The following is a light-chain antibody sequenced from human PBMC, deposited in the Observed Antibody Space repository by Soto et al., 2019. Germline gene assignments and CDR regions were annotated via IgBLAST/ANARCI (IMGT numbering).Light chain of an antibody. CDR3: QQRSSWPLT. CDR2: DTF. Sequence: IVLTQSPASLSLSPGERATLSCRASQDITTYLAWYQQKPGQAPRIFIYDTFNRASDVPARLSGSGSGTVFTLTITNVAPEDSAIYYCQQRSSWPLTFGGGTKVEIK. CDR1: QDITTY. J-gene: IGKJ4*01. V-gene: IGKV3-11*01.